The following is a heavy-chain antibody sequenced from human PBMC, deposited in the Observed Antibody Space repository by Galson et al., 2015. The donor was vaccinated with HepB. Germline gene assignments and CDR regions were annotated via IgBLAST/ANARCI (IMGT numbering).Heavy chain of an antibody. CDR2: IKSKTDGGTT. Sequence: SLRLSCAASGFTFSNAWMSWVRQAPGKGLEWVGRIKSKTDGGTTDYAAPVKGRFTISRDDSKNTLYLQMNSLKTEDTAVYYCTTGITMIVVAPFDYWGQGTLVTVSS. CDR3: TTGITMIVVAPFDY. D-gene: IGHD3-22*01. CDR1: GFTFSNAW. J-gene: IGHJ4*02. V-gene: IGHV3-15*01.